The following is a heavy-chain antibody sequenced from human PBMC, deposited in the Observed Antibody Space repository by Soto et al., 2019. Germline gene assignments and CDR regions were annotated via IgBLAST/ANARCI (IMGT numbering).Heavy chain of an antibody. V-gene: IGHV2-5*02. Sequence: QITLKESGPTLVKPTQTLTLTCTFSGFSLSTGGIGVGWIRQPPGKALEWLALIYWDGDRRYRPSLMSRLTIAKDTSKNQVVLTITNMDPVDTATYYCVHSRCGGDCLQSYSSHYYYGMDIWGQGTTVTVSS. J-gene: IGHJ6*02. D-gene: IGHD2-21*02. CDR1: GFSLSTGGIG. CDR2: IYWDGDR. CDR3: VHSRCGGDCLQSYSSHYYYGMDI.